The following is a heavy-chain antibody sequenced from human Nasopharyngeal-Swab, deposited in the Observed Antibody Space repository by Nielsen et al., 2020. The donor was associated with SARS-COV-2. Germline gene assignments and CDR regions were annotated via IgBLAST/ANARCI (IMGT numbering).Heavy chain of an antibody. J-gene: IGHJ6*02. CDR2: IYSGGSST. Sequence: GRQAPGKGLEWVSVIYSGGSSTDYADSVKGRFTISRDNSKNTLYLQMNSLRAEDTAVYYCAKAVGAITIFGVVIKKAHGMDVWGQGTTVTVSS. CDR3: AKAVGAITIFGVVIKKAHGMDV. V-gene: IGHV3-23*03. D-gene: IGHD3-3*01.